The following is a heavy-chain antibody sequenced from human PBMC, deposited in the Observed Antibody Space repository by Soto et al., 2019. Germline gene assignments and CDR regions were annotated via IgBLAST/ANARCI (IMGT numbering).Heavy chain of an antibody. Sequence: TETVSLARAVQGGSFSGYYWTWIRQPPGKGLEWIGEINHSGTINFNPSLKSRLTISLDTSKKHFSLSLRYVTGADTAAYYCARAARTLVPSWTLDVWGQGTTVT. CDR1: GGSFSGYY. CDR2: INHSGTI. D-gene: IGHD2-8*02. V-gene: IGHV4-34*01. CDR3: ARAARTLVPSWTLDV. J-gene: IGHJ6*02.